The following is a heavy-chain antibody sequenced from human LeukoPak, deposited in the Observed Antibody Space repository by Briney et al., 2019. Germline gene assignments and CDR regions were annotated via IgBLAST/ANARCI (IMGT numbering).Heavy chain of an antibody. CDR3: ARVLAVAGPLDV. J-gene: IGHJ6*04. D-gene: IGHD6-19*01. V-gene: IGHV1-18*01. CDR1: GYTFTSYG. CDR2: ISAYNGNT. Sequence: ASVKVSCRASGYTFTSYGISWVRQAPGQGLEWMGWISAYNGNTNYAQKLQGRVTMTTDTSTSTAYMELRSLRSDDTAVYYCARVLAVAGPLDVWGKGTTVTVSS.